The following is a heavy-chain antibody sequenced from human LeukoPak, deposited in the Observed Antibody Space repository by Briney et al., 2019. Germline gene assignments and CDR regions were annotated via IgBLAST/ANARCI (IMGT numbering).Heavy chain of an antibody. V-gene: IGHV3-21*01. D-gene: IGHD3-22*01. CDR2: IFSRSESI. J-gene: IGHJ4*02. CDR1: GFTFGAYT. Sequence: PGGSLRLSCAASGFTFGAYTINWVRQAPGKGLEWVSCIFSRSESILYADSVKSRFTISRDNAKNSLYLLMDSLRVEDTAVYYCARDFFHSSDSRPFDYWGQGTLVTVSS. CDR3: ARDFFHSSDSRPFDY.